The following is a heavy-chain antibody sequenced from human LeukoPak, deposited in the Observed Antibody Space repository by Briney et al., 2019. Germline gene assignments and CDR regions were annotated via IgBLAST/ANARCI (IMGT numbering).Heavy chain of an antibody. D-gene: IGHD4-23*01. V-gene: IGHV1-69*13. Sequence: GASVKVSCKASGYTFTSYGISWVRQAPGQGLEWMGGIIPIFGTANYAQKFQGRVTITADESTSTAYMELSSLRSEDTAVYYCARTVNGGTFDYWGQGTLVTVSS. J-gene: IGHJ4*02. CDR3: ARTVNGGTFDY. CDR1: GYTFTSYG. CDR2: IIPIFGTA.